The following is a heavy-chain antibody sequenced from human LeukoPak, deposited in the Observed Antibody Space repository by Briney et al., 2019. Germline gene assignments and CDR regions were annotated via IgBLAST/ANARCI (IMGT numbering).Heavy chain of an antibody. J-gene: IGHJ4*02. CDR2: FDPEDGET. Sequence: ASVKVSCKVSGYTLTELSMHWVRQAPGKGLEWMGGFDPEDGETIYAQKFQGRVTMTEDTSTDTAYMELSSLRSEDTAVYYCARDGTGFGYDSSGYYQPYYFDYWGQGTLVTVSS. CDR3: ARDGTGFGYDSSGYYQPYYFDY. CDR1: GYTLTELS. D-gene: IGHD3-22*01. V-gene: IGHV1-24*01.